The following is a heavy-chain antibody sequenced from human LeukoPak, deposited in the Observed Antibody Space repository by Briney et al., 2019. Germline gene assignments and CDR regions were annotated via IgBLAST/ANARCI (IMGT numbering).Heavy chain of an antibody. CDR3: ARGQYSGSCFDN. CDR2: VYYSGST. V-gene: IGHV4-59*01. Sequence: SETLSLTCTVSGASISNYYWSWIRQPPGKGLEWIGYVYYSGSTNYNPSLKSRVTILVDTSKNQFSLKVSSVTAADTAVYYCARGQYSGSCFDNWGQGSLVTVSS. D-gene: IGHD1-26*01. CDR1: GASISNYY. J-gene: IGHJ4*02.